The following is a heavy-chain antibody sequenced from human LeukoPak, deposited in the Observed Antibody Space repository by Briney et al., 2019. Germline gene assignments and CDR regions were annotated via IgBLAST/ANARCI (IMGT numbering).Heavy chain of an antibody. D-gene: IGHD3-10*01. CDR2: TSFDGSTT. V-gene: IGHV3-30-3*01. Sequence: RTGGSLRLSCAASGFSFSSYVMHWVRQASGKGLEWVAVTSFDGSTTFYADSVQGRFTISRDNSKNTLYLQVNSLRADDTAVYYCASVRLLWSPPGYWGQGTLVIVSS. CDR3: ASVRLLWSPPGY. CDR1: GFSFSSYV. J-gene: IGHJ4*02.